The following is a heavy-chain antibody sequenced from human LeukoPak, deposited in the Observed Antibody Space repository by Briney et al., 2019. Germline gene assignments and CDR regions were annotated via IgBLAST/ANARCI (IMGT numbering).Heavy chain of an antibody. D-gene: IGHD6-13*01. V-gene: IGHV3-23*01. CDR3: AKDPPWPGVGYSSSWYDAARGQFDY. CDR2: ISGSGGST. J-gene: IGHJ4*02. CDR1: GFTFSSYS. Sequence: GGSLGLSCAASGFTFSSYSMNWVRQVPGKGLEWVSAISGSGGSTYYADSVKGRFTISRDNSKNTLYLQMNSLRAEDTAVYYCAKDPPWPGVGYSSSWYDAARGQFDYWGQGTLVTVSS.